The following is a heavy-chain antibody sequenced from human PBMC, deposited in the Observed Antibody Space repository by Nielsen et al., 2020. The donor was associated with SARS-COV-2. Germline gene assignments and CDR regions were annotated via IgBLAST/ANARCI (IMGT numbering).Heavy chain of an antibody. D-gene: IGHD3-16*01. V-gene: IGHV3-7*03. Sequence: GGSLRLSCAASGFPFSSYEMSWVRQAPGKGLEWVANIKQDGSEKYYVDSVKGRFTISRDNAKNSLYLQMNSLRAEDTAVYYCARWGLKTDAFDIWGQGTMVTVSS. CDR2: IKQDGSEK. J-gene: IGHJ3*02. CDR1: GFPFSSYE. CDR3: ARWGLKTDAFDI.